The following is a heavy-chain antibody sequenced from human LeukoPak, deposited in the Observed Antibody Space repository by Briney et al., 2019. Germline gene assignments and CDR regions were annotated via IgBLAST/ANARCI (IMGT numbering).Heavy chain of an antibody. CDR2: IWYDGSNK. V-gene: IGHV3-33*01. J-gene: IGHJ6*02. D-gene: IGHD6-19*01. Sequence: GGSLRLSCAASGFTFSSYSMHWVRQAPGKGLEWVAVIWYDGSNKYYADSVKGRFTISRDNSKNTLYLQMNSLRAEDTAVYYCARDKIAVAGPHYYYGMDVWGQGTTVTVSS. CDR3: ARDKIAVAGPHYYYGMDV. CDR1: GFTFSSYS.